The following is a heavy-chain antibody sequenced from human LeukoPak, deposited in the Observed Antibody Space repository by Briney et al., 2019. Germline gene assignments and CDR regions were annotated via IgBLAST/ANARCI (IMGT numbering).Heavy chain of an antibody. CDR2: IKSKTDGGTT. CDR1: GFTFSNAW. Sequence: GGSLRLSCAASGFTFSNAWMNWVRQAPGKGLEWVGRIKSKTDGGTTDYAAPVKGRFTISRDDSKNTLYLQMNSLKTEDTAVYYCTTYYYGSGSYYFDYWGQGTLVTVSS. D-gene: IGHD3-10*01. CDR3: TTYYYGSGSYYFDY. V-gene: IGHV3-15*01. J-gene: IGHJ4*02.